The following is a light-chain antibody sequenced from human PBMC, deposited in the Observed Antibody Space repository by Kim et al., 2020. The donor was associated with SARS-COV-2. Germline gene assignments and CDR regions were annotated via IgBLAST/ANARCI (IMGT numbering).Light chain of an antibody. CDR3: QQYGTSPPWT. CDR1: QSVSSSY. Sequence: QGERPTRSCRASQSVSSSYLAWYQQKPGQAPRLLIYGASSRATGIPDRFIGSGSGTDFTLTISRLEPEDFAVYYCQQYGTSPPWTFGQGTKVDIK. CDR2: GAS. V-gene: IGKV3-20*01. J-gene: IGKJ1*01.